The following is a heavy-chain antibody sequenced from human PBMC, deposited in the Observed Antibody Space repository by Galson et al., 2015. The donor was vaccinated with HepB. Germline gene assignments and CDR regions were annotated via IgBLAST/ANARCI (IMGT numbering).Heavy chain of an antibody. D-gene: IGHD3-10*01. J-gene: IGHJ6*02. Sequence: SLRLSCAASGFSFSNYWMDWVRQAPGEGLEWVSDMSNDERNIRRYADSVKGRFTISRDNAKNTLYLYMSSLRVDDTALYYCARGGVLGGMDVWGQGTMVTVSS. CDR1: GFSFSNYW. CDR3: ARGGVLGGMDV. CDR2: MSNDERNI. V-gene: IGHV3-74*01.